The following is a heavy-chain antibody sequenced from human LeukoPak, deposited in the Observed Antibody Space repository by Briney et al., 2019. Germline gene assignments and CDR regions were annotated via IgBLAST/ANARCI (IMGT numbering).Heavy chain of an antibody. V-gene: IGHV4-59*08. Sequence: SETLSLTCTVSGGSISSYYWSWVRQPPGKGLEWLGYIYYSGSTNYNPSLKSRVTISVDTSKNQFSLKLSSVTAADTAVYYCARYSSSWYGAWFDPWGQGTLVTVSS. CDR1: GGSISSYY. CDR2: IYYSGST. CDR3: ARYSSSWYGAWFDP. D-gene: IGHD6-13*01. J-gene: IGHJ5*02.